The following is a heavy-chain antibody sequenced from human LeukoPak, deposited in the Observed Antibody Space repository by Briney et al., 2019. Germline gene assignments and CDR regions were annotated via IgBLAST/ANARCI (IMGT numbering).Heavy chain of an antibody. CDR3: AREGMVRGVGGMDV. CDR1: GFTFSSYG. J-gene: IGHJ6*04. Sequence: GGSLRLSCAASGFTFSSYGMHWVRQAPGKGLEWVAVIWYDGSNKYYADSVKGRFTISRDNSKNTLYLQMNSLRAEDTAVYYCAREGMVRGVGGMDVWGKGTTVTVS. CDR2: IWYDGSNK. V-gene: IGHV3-33*01. D-gene: IGHD3-10*01.